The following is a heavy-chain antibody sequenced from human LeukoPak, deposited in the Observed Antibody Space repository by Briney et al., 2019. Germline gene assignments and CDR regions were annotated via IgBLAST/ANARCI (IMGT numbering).Heavy chain of an antibody. CDR1: EFSFSSYL. V-gene: IGHV3-30-3*01. CDR3: APRGGNLLNLVDY. CDR2: TSYDGSNK. J-gene: IGHJ4*02. D-gene: IGHD3-16*01. Sequence: GGSLRLSCAASEFSFSSYLMHWVRQAPGEGLEWVAVTSYDGSNKYYADSVKGRFTISRDNSKNTLYLQMNSLRAEDTAVYYCAPRGGNLLNLVDYWGQGTLVTVSS.